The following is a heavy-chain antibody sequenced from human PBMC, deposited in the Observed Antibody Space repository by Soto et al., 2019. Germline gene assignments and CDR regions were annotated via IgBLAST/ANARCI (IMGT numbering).Heavy chain of an antibody. CDR3: AREGDGGYALDY. CDR1: GFTFSSYA. J-gene: IGHJ4*02. V-gene: IGHV3-30-3*01. Sequence: QVQLVESGGGVVQPGRSLRLSCAASGFTFSSYAMHWVRQAPGKGLEWVAVISYDGSNKYYADSVKGRFTISRDNSKNTLYLQMNSLRAEDTAVYYCAREGDGGYALDYWGQGTLVTVAS. CDR2: ISYDGSNK. D-gene: IGHD6-25*01.